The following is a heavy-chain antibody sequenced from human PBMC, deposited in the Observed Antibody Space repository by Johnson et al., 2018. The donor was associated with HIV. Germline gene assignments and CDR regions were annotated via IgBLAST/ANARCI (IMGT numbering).Heavy chain of an antibody. V-gene: IGHV3-11*04. CDR3: ARIHSSSSLSGFDI. J-gene: IGHJ3*02. Sequence: VQLVESGGGVVQPGRSLRLSCAASGFTFSDYYMTWIRQAPGKGLEWVSYITSSGTSYCADSVKGRFTISRDNAKSSLYLQMNSLKAEDTAVYYCARIHSSSSLSGFDIWGQGTMVTLSS. CDR2: ITSSGTS. CDR1: GFTFSDYY. D-gene: IGHD6-6*01.